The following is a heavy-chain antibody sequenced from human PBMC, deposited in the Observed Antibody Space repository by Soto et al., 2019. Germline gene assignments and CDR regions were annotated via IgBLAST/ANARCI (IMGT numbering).Heavy chain of an antibody. J-gene: IGHJ4*02. CDR1: GFTFSDYY. V-gene: IGHV3-11*06. D-gene: IGHD3-3*01. CDR3: ARSYDFWSGYYFDY. Sequence: PGVSLRLSCAASGFTFSDYYMSWIRQAPGKGLEWVSYISSSSSYTNYADSVKGRFTISRDNAKNSLYLQMNSLRAEDTAVYYCARSYDFWSGYYFDYWGQGTLVTVSS. CDR2: ISSSSSYT.